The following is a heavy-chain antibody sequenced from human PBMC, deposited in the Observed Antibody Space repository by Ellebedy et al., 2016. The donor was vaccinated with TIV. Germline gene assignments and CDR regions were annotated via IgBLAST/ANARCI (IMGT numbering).Heavy chain of an antibody. Sequence: SETLSLTCTVSGGSIRGSISSYYWSWIRQPPGKGLEWIGYVYYSGSTNYNASLKSRVAISVDTSKNHFSLKLSSVTAADTAVYYCAREFVELVTVDEFYYAVDVWGQGTTVTVSS. V-gene: IGHV4-61*03. CDR3: AREFVELVTVDEFYYAVDV. CDR1: GGSIRGSISSYY. D-gene: IGHD3-9*01. CDR2: VYYSGST. J-gene: IGHJ6*02.